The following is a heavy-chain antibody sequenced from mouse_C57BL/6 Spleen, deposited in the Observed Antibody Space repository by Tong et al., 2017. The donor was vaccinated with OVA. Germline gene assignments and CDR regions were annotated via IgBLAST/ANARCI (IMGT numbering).Heavy chain of an antibody. CDR3: ARQLLFWYFDV. CDR2: ISDGGSYT. CDR1: GFTFSSYA. V-gene: IGHV5-4*01. J-gene: IGHJ1*03. D-gene: IGHD2-1*01. Sequence: EVQLQESGGGLVKPGGSLKLSCAASGFTFSSYAMSWVRQTPEKRLEWVATISDGGSYTYYPDNVKGRFTISRDNAKNNLYLQMSHLKSEDTALYYCARQLLFWYFDVWGTGTTVTASS.